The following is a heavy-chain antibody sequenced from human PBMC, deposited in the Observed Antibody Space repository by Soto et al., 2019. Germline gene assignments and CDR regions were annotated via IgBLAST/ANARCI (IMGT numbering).Heavy chain of an antibody. Sequence: EVQLVESGGGLVRPGGSLRLSCAASGFTFSSYWIHWVRQAPGEGLVWVSRIKGDEITTNYADSVKGRFTISRDNAKNTVFLQMNSLRAEDTALYYCARGAFGAYYLDSWGQGTLVTVSS. V-gene: IGHV3-74*01. CDR2: IKGDEITT. CDR3: ARGAFGAYYLDS. J-gene: IGHJ4*02. D-gene: IGHD3-3*01. CDR1: GFTFSSYW.